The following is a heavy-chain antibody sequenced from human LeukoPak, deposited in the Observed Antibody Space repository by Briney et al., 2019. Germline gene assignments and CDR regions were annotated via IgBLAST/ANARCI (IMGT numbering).Heavy chain of an antibody. J-gene: IGHJ4*02. D-gene: IGHD1-26*01. Sequence: GASVKASCKTSGYTFAGYFLHWVRQAPTQGLQWMGRISANSGGTDLAQDFQDRVTMTRDTSIYTAYMELSSLTSDDTAIYYCARDLISTPYWELDYWGQGTLVAVSS. CDR1: GYTFAGYF. CDR2: ISANSGGT. CDR3: ARDLISTPYWELDY. V-gene: IGHV1-2*06.